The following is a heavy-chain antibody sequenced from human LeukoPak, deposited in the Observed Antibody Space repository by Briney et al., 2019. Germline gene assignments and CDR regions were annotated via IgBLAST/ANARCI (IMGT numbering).Heavy chain of an antibody. CDR1: GFTFSSYE. J-gene: IGHJ5*02. Sequence: GGSLRLSCAASGFTFSSYEMNWVRQAPGKGLEWVSYISRGGSTIYYADSVKGRFTISRDNAKNSLYLQMNSLRAEDTAVYYCARDFTYTGYFDPWGQGTLVTVSS. D-gene: IGHD3-16*01. CDR3: ARDFTYTGYFDP. V-gene: IGHV3-48*03. CDR2: ISRGGSTI.